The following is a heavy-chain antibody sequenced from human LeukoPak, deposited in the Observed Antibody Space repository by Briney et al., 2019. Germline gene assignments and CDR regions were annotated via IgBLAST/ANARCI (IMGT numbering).Heavy chain of an antibody. Sequence: WASVKVSCKASGYTFTSYGISWVRQAPGQGLEWMGWISAYNGNTNYAQKLQGRVTMTTDTSTSTAYMELRSLRSDDTAVYYCARDAYSSSWPSYYYYYMDVWGKGTTVTISS. V-gene: IGHV1-18*01. D-gene: IGHD6-13*01. CDR3: ARDAYSSSWPSYYYYYMDV. CDR2: ISAYNGNT. CDR1: GYTFTSYG. J-gene: IGHJ6*03.